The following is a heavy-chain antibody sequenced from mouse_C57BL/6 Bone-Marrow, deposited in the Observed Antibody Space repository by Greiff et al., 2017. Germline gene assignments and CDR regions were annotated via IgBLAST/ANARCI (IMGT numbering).Heavy chain of an antibody. D-gene: IGHD2-1*01. V-gene: IGHV6-3*01. J-gene: IGHJ2*01. CDR3: TEDGNYSSFDY. CDR1: GFTFSNYW. Sequence: EVQLVESGGGLVQPGGSMKLSCVASGFTFSNYWMHWVRQSPEKGLEWVAQIRLKSDNYATHYAESVKGRFTISRDGSKSSVYLQMNNLRAEDTGIYYCTEDGNYSSFDYWGQGTTLTVSS. CDR2: IRLKSDNYAT.